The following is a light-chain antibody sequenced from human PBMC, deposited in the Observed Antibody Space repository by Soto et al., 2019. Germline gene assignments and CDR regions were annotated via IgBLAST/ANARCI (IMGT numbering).Light chain of an antibody. J-gene: IGLJ2*01. CDR1: SSDVGGYNY. V-gene: IGLV2-8*01. Sequence: QSALTQPPSASGSPGQSVTISCTGTSSDVGGYNYVSWYQQHPGKAPKLMIYEVSKRPSGVPDRFSGSKSGNTASLTVSGLQAEYEADYYCTSYAGRSLVFGGGTKLTFL. CDR3: TSYAGRSLV. CDR2: EVS.